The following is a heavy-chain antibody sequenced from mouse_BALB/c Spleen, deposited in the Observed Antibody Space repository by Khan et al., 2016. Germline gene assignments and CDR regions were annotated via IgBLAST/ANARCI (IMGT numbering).Heavy chain of an antibody. CDR3: ARAGYYGYLAY. CDR2: INPDSRTI. J-gene: IGHJ3*01. V-gene: IGHV4-1*02. Sequence: EVKLLESGGGLVRPGGSLKLSCAASGFDFRRFWMSWVRQAPGKGLEWIGEINPDSRTINYSPSLKDKFTISRDNAKSTLYLQMSKVRSEDTALYYGARAGYYGYLAYWGQGTLVSVSA. CDR1: GFDFRRFW. D-gene: IGHD1-1*01.